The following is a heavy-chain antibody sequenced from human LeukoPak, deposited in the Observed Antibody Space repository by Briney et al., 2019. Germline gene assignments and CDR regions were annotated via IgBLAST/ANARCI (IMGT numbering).Heavy chain of an antibody. CDR3: ARDFWSGYYYYGMDV. J-gene: IGHJ6*02. CDR1: GFTFSSYS. D-gene: IGHD3-3*01. V-gene: IGHV3-21*01. Sequence: GGSLRLSCAASGFTFSSYSMNWVRQAPGERLEWVSSISSSSSYIYYADSVKGRFTISRDDAKNSLFLQMNSLRAEDTAVYYCARDFWSGYYYYGMDVWGQGTTVTVSS. CDR2: ISSSSSYI.